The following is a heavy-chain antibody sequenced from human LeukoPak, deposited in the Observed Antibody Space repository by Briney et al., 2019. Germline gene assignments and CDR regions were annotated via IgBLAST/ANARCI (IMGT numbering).Heavy chain of an antibody. CDR3: ARALRNWFDP. CDR1: GGSFSGYY. Sequence: SETLSLTCAVYGGSFSGYYWSWIRQPPGKGLEWIGYIYYSGSTNYNPSLKSRITISVDTSKNQFSLKLSSVTAADTAVYYCARALRNWFDPWGQGTLVTVSS. V-gene: IGHV4-59*01. J-gene: IGHJ5*02. CDR2: IYYSGST.